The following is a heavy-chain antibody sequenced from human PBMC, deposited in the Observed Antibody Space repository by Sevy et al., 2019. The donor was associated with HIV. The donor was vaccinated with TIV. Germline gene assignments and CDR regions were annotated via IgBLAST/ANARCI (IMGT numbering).Heavy chain of an antibody. CDR2: IYYSGST. CDR3: ARHDLSGSRQSFDY. V-gene: IGHV4-39*01. J-gene: IGHJ4*02. CDR1: GGSIGSSSYY. Sequence: SETLSLTCTVSGGSIGSSSYYWGWIRQPPGKGLEWIGTIYYSGSTYYNPSLKSRVTISVDTSKNQFSLKLRSVTPADTAVYSCARHDLSGSRQSFDYWGQGTLVTVSS.